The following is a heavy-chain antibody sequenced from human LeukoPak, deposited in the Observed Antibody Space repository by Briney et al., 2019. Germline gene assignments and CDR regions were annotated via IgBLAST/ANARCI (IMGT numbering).Heavy chain of an antibody. CDR3: ARDRGAQWLVPLDY. J-gene: IGHJ4*02. Sequence: GGSLRLSCAASAFTFSSYEMNWVRQAPGKGLEWVSYISSSGSTIYYADSVKGRFTISRDNAKNSLYLQMNSLRAEDTAVYYCARDRGAQWLVPLDYWGQGSLVTVSS. D-gene: IGHD6-19*01. CDR1: AFTFSSYE. V-gene: IGHV3-48*03. CDR2: ISSSGSTI.